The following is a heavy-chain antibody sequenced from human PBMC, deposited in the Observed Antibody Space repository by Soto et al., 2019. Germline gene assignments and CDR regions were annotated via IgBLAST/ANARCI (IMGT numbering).Heavy chain of an antibody. CDR2: IFYSGST. V-gene: IGHV4-39*01. D-gene: IGHD2-15*01. CDR1: GGSISSSSYY. CDR3: ARHLTYCSAGSCYSHFPYSGMAV. J-gene: IGHJ6*02. Sequence: SETLSLTCTVAGGSISSSSYYWGWIRQPPGKGLEWIGSIFYSGSTYYNPSLKSRVTISVDTSKNQFSLKLSSVTAADTAVYYCARHLTYCSAGSCYSHFPYSGMAVWGQGTTVTVSS.